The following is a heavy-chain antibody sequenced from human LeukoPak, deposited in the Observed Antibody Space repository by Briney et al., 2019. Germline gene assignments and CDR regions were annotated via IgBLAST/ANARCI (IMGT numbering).Heavy chain of an antibody. J-gene: IGHJ4*02. V-gene: IGHV3-49*03. D-gene: IGHD3-10*01. CDR1: GFAFGDYA. CDR2: IRSKPYGETT. Sequence: GGSLRLSCSASGFAFGDYAMIWFRQAPGKGLEWVGFIRSKPYGETTEYAASVQGRFTNSRDDSKSISYLQMNSLKTEDTAVYHCTRDAKGDYFGAGSSRYYFDYWGQGTLVTVSS. CDR3: TRDAKGDYFGAGSSRYYFDY.